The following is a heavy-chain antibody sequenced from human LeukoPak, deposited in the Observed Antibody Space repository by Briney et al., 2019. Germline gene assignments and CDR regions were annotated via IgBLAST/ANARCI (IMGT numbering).Heavy chain of an antibody. CDR3: ARGHSSSWDRPLIALYDY. J-gene: IGHJ4*02. CDR1: GYTFTSYD. D-gene: IGHD6-13*01. CDR2: LNPNSGNT. Sequence: SVKVSCKASGYTFTSYDINWVRQATGQGLEWMGWLNPNSGNTGYAQKFQGRVTMTRNTSISTAYMELSSLRSEDTAVYYCARGHSSSWDRPLIALYDYWGQGTLVTVSS. V-gene: IGHV1-8*01.